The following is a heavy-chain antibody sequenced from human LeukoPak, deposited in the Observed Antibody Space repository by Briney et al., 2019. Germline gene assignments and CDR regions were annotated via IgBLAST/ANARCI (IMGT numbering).Heavy chain of an antibody. CDR3: ARGPENYYYFDY. Sequence: GASVKVSCKASGYTLTRCYMHWVRQAPGERLEWMGMINPSVGTTGRENKFHGRVSVTRATSTSTVYMEMSSLRSEDTAVYYCARGPENYYYFDYWGQGTLVTVSS. D-gene: IGHD1-14*01. J-gene: IGHJ4*02. CDR1: GYTLTRCY. CDR2: INPSVGTT. V-gene: IGHV1-46*01.